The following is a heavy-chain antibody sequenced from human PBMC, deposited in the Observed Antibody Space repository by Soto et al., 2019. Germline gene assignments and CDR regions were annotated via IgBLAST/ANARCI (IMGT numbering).Heavy chain of an antibody. V-gene: IGHV4-39*01. CDR1: GGSISSSSYY. Sequence: QLQLQESGPGLVKPSETLSLTCTVSGGSISSSSYYWGWIRQPPGKGLEWIGSIYYSGSTYYNPSLKSRVTISVGTSKNQFSLKLSSVTAADTAVYYCARSGFLRFLAWLPDQGVVDYWGQGTLVTVSS. D-gene: IGHD3-3*01. CDR3: ARSGFLRFLAWLPDQGVVDY. CDR2: IYYSGST. J-gene: IGHJ4*02.